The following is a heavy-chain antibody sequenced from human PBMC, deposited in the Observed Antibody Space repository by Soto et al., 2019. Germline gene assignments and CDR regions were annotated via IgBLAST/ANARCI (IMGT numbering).Heavy chain of an antibody. V-gene: IGHV3-53*01. D-gene: IGHD6-19*01. CDR2: IYSGGST. CDR1: GFTVSSNY. Sequence: GGSLRLSCAASGFTVSSNYMSWVRRAPGKGLEWVSVIYSGGSTYYADSVKGRFTISRDNSKNTLYLQMNSLRAEDTAVYYCARVIAVAGHFDYWGQGTLVTVSS. CDR3: ARVIAVAGHFDY. J-gene: IGHJ4*02.